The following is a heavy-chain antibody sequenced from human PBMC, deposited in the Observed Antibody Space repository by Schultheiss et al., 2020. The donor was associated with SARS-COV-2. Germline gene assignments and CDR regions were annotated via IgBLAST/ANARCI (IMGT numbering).Heavy chain of an antibody. Sequence: SETLSLTCAISGDSVSSNSAAWSWIRQSPSRGLEWLGRTYYRSKWYTDYAVSVKSRITINPDTSKNQLSLQLNSVTPEDTAVYYCARDRYYNYAFDIWGQGTMVTVSS. D-gene: IGHD5-24*01. J-gene: IGHJ3*02. CDR1: GDSVSSNSAA. CDR3: ARDRYYNYAFDI. CDR2: TYYRSKWYT. V-gene: IGHV6-1*01.